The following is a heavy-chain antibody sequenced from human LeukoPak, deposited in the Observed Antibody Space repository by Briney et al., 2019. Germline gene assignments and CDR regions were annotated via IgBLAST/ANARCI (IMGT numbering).Heavy chain of an antibody. J-gene: IGHJ6*02. Sequence: GSLRLSCAASGYTVSSNYMSCVRQAPGKGLEWVSVIYSGGSTYYADSVKGRFTISRHNSKNTLYLQMNSLRAEDTAVYYCARVPYYYYGMDVWGQGTTVTVSS. CDR1: GYTVSSNY. CDR2: IYSGGST. V-gene: IGHV3-53*04. CDR3: ARVPYYYYGMDV.